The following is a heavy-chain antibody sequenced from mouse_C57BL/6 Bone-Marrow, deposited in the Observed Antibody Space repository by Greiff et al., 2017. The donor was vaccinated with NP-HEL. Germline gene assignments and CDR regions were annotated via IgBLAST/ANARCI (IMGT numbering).Heavy chain of an antibody. J-gene: IGHJ3*01. V-gene: IGHV1-55*01. CDR3: ARRDYYDAWFAY. CDR1: GYTFTSYW. CDR2: IYPGSGST. Sequence: QVQLQQPGAELVKPGASVKMSCKASGYTFTSYWITWVKQRPGQGLEWIGDIYPGSGSTNYNEKFKSKATLTVDTSSSTAYMQLSSLTSEDSAVYYCARRDYYDAWFAYWGQGTLVTVSA. D-gene: IGHD1-1*01.